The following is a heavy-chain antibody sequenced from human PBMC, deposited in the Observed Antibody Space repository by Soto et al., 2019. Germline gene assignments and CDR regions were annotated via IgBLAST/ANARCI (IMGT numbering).Heavy chain of an antibody. Sequence: QVQLVESGGGVVQPGRSLRLSCAASGFTFSSYGMHWVRQAPGKGLEWVAVISYDGSNKYSADAVKGRFTISRDNSKNTLYQQMNSLRAEDTAVYYCAKGSMTIFGVVVLLDYWGQGTLVTVSS. CDR1: GFTFSSYG. D-gene: IGHD3-3*01. CDR2: ISYDGSNK. J-gene: IGHJ4*02. CDR3: AKGSMTIFGVVVLLDY. V-gene: IGHV3-30*18.